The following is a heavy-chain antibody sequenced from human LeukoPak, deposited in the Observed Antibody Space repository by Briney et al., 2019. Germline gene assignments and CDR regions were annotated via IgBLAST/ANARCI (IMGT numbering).Heavy chain of an antibody. CDR3: ATGAFREWLRDNAFDI. D-gene: IGHD3-3*01. CDR1: GYTFTSYG. J-gene: IGHJ3*02. V-gene: IGHV1-18*01. Sequence: ASVKVSCKASGYTFTSYGISWVRQAPGQGLEWMGWISAYNGNTNYAQKLQGRVTMTTDTSTSTAYMELSSLRSEDTAVYYCATGAFREWLRDNAFDIWGQGTMVTVSS. CDR2: ISAYNGNT.